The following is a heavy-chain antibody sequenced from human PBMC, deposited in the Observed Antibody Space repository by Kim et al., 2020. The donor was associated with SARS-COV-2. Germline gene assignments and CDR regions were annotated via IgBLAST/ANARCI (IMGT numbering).Heavy chain of an antibody. CDR3: AREIGYCSGGTCYGFDP. J-gene: IGHJ5*02. V-gene: IGHV7-4-1*02. D-gene: IGHD2-15*01. CDR1: RYSFTTYA. Sequence: ASVKVSCKASRYSFTTYALIWVRQAPGQGLEWMGWINTNTGNPTYAQGFTGRFVFSLDTSVSTAYLQISSLKAEDTAVYYCAREIGYCSGGTCYGFDPWGQGTLVTVSS. CDR2: INTNTGNP.